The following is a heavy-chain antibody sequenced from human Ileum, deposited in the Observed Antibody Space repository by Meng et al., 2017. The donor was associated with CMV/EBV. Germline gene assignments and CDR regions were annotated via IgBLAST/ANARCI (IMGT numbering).Heavy chain of an antibody. CDR1: GGSISNSY. CDR2: IYTSGST. CDR3: ARGPYSSSWSSFDY. D-gene: IGHD6-13*01. Sequence: QVQLRGVGPGLVKHPETLSLPCYVSGGSISNSYWSWIRQPAGKGLEWIGRIYTSGSTNYNPSLKSRVTMSVDTSKTQFSLKLSSVTAADTAVYYCARGPYSSSWSSFDYWGQGTLVTVSS. J-gene: IGHJ4*02. V-gene: IGHV4-4*07.